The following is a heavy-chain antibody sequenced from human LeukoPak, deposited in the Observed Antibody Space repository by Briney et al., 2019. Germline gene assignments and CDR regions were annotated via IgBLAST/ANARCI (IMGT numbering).Heavy chain of an antibody. Sequence: SETLSLTCTVSGGSISSYCWSWIRRPPGKGLEWIGYIYYSGSTNYNPSLKSRVTISVDTSKNQFSLKLSSVTAADTAVYYCARSGSSGWFGEDGMDVWGQGTTVTVSS. J-gene: IGHJ6*02. V-gene: IGHV4-59*08. D-gene: IGHD3-10*01. CDR1: GGSISSYC. CDR2: IYYSGST. CDR3: ARSGSSGWFGEDGMDV.